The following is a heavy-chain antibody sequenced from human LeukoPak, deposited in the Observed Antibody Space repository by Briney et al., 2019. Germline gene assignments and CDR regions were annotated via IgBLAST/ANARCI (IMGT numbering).Heavy chain of an antibody. Sequence: SETLSLTCTVSGGSIINYYWGWIRQPPGKGLEWIGSIYYSGSTYYNPSLKSRVTISVDPSKNQFSLKLSSVTAADTAVYYCARHSGYSYGYAYYYYYMDVWGKGTTVTVSS. J-gene: IGHJ6*03. D-gene: IGHD5-18*01. CDR3: ARHSGYSYGYAYYYYYMDV. CDR1: GGSIINYY. V-gene: IGHV4-39*01. CDR2: IYYSGST.